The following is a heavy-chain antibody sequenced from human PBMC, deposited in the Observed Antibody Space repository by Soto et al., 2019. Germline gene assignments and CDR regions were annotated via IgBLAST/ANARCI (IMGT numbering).Heavy chain of an antibody. CDR2: INPRGLTK. CDR3: ASWDGNHSSGFDF. Sequence: VQLVESGGGLVQPGGSLRLSCAASGFSFDAYIMNWVRQAPGKGLVWVSSINPRGLTKFYADSVRGRFTISRDDASSSLSLQLPNLSAEGTAVYYCASWDGNHSSGFDFWGQGTMVTVSS. D-gene: IGHD1-26*01. J-gene: IGHJ4*02. V-gene: IGHV3-48*01. CDR1: GFSFDAYI.